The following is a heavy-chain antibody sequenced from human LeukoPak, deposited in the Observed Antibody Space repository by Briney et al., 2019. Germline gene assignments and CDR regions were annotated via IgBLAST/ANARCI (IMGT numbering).Heavy chain of an antibody. J-gene: IGHJ4*02. Sequence: GESPKISCKGSGYSFTSYWIGWVRQMPGKGLEWMGIIYPGDSDTRYSPSFQGQVTISADKSISTAYLQWSSLKASDTAMYYCARQKVEDIVIVPGALDYWGQGTQVTVSS. CDR2: IYPGDSDT. D-gene: IGHD2-2*01. CDR1: GYSFTSYW. V-gene: IGHV5-51*01. CDR3: ARQKVEDIVIVPGALDY.